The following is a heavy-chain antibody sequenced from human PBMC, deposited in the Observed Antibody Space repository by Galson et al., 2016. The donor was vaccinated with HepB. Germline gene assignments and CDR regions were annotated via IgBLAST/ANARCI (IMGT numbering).Heavy chain of an antibody. CDR2: IYYSGTT. V-gene: IGHV4-31*03. D-gene: IGHD3-3*01. CDR3: ARTVFGVVVPDLYFDF. J-gene: IGHJ4*02. CDR1: SGSVISGGYY. Sequence: TLSLTCSVSSGSVISGGYYWSWLRQHPGKGLEWIGSIYYSGTTYFNPSLKSRVTMSMDPPYNQFSLWLTSVTAADTALYYCARTVFGVVVPDLYFDFWGQGSLVTVSS.